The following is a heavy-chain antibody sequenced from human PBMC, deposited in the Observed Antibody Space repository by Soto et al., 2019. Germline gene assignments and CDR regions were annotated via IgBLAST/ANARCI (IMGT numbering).Heavy chain of an antibody. V-gene: IGHV3-11*06. Sequence: GGSLRLSCAASVFTFSDYYMSWIRQAPGKGLEWVSYISSSSSYTNYADSVKGRFTISRDNAKNSLYLQMNSLRAEDTAVYYCARDSPRDSAAGTLPYGYWGQGTLVTVSS. J-gene: IGHJ4*02. CDR2: ISSSSSYT. CDR3: ARDSPRDSAAGTLPYGY. CDR1: VFTFSDYY. D-gene: IGHD6-13*01.